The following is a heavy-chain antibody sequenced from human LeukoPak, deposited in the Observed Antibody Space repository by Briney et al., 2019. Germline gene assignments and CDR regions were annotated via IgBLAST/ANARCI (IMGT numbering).Heavy chain of an antibody. CDR2: IRSKANRYAT. J-gene: IGHJ4*02. D-gene: IGHD3-10*01. CDR1: GFTFSGSA. V-gene: IGHV3-73*01. Sequence: GGSLRLSCAASGFTFSGSAMHWVRQASGKGLEWVGRIRSKANRYATAYAASVKGRFTISRDDSKNTAYLQMNSLKTEDTAVYYCTSQYPEYYYGSGSYPLDYWGQGTLVTVSS. CDR3: TSQYPEYYYGSGSYPLDY.